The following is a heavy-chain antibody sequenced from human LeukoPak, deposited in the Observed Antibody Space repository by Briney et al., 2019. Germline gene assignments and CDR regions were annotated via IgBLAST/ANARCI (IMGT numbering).Heavy chain of an antibody. CDR1: GFTFSTYP. CDR3: ARDERAARLYL. CDR2: ISSSSTYI. V-gene: IGHV3-21*01. J-gene: IGHJ4*02. D-gene: IGHD6-6*01. Sequence: GGSLRLSCAASGFTFSTYPMTWVRQAPGKGLEWVSSISSSSTYIYYADSVKGRFTISRDNAKNSLYLQMNSLRAEDAAVYYCARDERAARLYLWGQGTLVTVSS.